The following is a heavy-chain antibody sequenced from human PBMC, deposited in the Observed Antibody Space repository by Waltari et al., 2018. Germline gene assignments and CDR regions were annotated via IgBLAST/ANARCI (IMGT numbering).Heavy chain of an antibody. CDR2: IYYSGST. CDR3: ARGQEGFDY. V-gene: IGHV4-59*11. J-gene: IGHJ4*02. CDR1: GGSISSHY. Sequence: QVQLQESGPGLVKPSETLSLTCTVSGGSISSHYWSWIRQPPGKGLEWIGYIYYSGSTNYNPSLKSRVTISVDTSKNQFSLKLSSVTAADTAVYYCARGQEGFDYWGQGTLVTVSS.